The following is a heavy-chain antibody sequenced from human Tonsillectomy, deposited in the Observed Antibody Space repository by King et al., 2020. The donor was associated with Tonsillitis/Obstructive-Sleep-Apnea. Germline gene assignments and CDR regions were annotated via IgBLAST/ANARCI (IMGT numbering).Heavy chain of an antibody. D-gene: IGHD2-2*02. J-gene: IGHJ5*02. Sequence: QLVQSGAEVKKPGESLRISCKGSGYSFTSYWITWVRQMPGKGLEWMGRIDPSDSYTNYSPSFQGHVIISADKSISPAYLQWSSLKASDIAMYYCARVDCSSASCYTENWFDLWGQGTLVTVSS. CDR2: IDPSDSYT. V-gene: IGHV5-10-1*03. CDR3: ARVDCSSASCYTENWFDL. CDR1: GYSFTSYW.